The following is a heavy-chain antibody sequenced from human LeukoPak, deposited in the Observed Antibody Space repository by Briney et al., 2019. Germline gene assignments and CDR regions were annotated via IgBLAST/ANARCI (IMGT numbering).Heavy chain of an antibody. CDR1: GFAVSGNY. CDR2: ISSSSSTI. V-gene: IGHV3-48*01. D-gene: IGHD3-22*01. CDR3: ARDRSSGYSYTTDY. Sequence: PGGSLRLSCAASGFAVSGNYMSWVRQAPGKGLEWVSYISSSSSTIYYADSVKGRFTISRDNAKNSLYLQMNSLRAEDTAVYYCARDRSSGYSYTTDYWGQGTLVTVSS. J-gene: IGHJ4*02.